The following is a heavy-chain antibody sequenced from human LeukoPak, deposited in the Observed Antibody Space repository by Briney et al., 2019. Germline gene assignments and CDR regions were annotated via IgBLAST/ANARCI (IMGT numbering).Heavy chain of an antibody. J-gene: IGHJ4*02. V-gene: IGHV4-59*08. CDR3: VRHEGSGYFYN. Sequence: SETLSLTCTVSGGSISSYYWSWIRRPPGKGLEWIGYIYYSGSANYNPSLKSRVTISVDTSKNQFSLKLSSVTAADTAVYYCVRHEGSGYFYNWGQGTLVTVSS. CDR2: IYYSGSA. D-gene: IGHD3-22*01. CDR1: GGSISSYY.